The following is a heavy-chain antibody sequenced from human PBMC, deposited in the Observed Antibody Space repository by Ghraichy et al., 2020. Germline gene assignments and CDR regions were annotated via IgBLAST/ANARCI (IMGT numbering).Heavy chain of an antibody. Sequence: SETLSLTCTVSGGSISSYYWSWIRQPPGKGLEWIGYIYYSGSTNYNPSLKSRVTISVDTSKNQFSLKLSSVTAADTAVYYCARDRGYGSSGWYRGYYYYYGMDVWGQGTTVTVSS. CDR3: ARDRGYGSSGWYRGYYYYYGMDV. J-gene: IGHJ6*02. CDR1: GGSISSYY. D-gene: IGHD6-19*01. CDR2: IYYSGST. V-gene: IGHV4-59*01.